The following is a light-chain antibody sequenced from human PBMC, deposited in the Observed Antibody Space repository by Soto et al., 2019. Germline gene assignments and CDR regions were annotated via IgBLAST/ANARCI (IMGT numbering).Light chain of an antibody. J-gene: IGLJ1*01. V-gene: IGLV2-14*01. CDR1: SSDVGGYNY. CDR3: SSYTSSSTPYV. Sequence: QPASVSGSPGQSITISCTGTSSDVGGYNYVSWYQQHPGKDPKLMIYEVSNRPSGVSNRFSGSKSGNTASLTISGLQAEDEADYYCSSYTSSSTPYVFGTGTKLTVL. CDR2: EVS.